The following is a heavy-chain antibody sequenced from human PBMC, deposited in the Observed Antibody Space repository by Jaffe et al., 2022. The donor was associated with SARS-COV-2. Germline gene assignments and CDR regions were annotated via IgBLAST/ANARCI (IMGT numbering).Heavy chain of an antibody. J-gene: IGHJ4*02. CDR3: ARDGAARGYSYGSLDS. CDR1: GYVFNNFF. Sequence: QVQLVQSGAEVKKPGASVRISCTASGYVFNNFFMHWVRQSPGKGLEWMGIINPISGSPTYAQKFQGRVTMTADTSTSTVSMELSSLSSDDTAIYFCARDGAARGYSYGSLDSWGQGTLVTVSS. D-gene: IGHD5-18*01. V-gene: IGHV1-46*02. CDR2: INPISGSP.